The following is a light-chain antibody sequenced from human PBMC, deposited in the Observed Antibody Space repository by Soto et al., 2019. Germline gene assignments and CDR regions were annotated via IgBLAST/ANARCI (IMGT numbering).Light chain of an antibody. CDR3: QQSYGSPLT. J-gene: IGKJ4*01. CDR1: QSISSY. Sequence: DLQMTQSPSSLSASVGDRVTITCRASQSISSYLNWYQQRPGKAPNNLSYAASRLQSGVPSRFSGSGSGTDFTLTISNLQPEDVATYYCQQSYGSPLTFGGGTKVEIK. V-gene: IGKV1-39*01. CDR2: AAS.